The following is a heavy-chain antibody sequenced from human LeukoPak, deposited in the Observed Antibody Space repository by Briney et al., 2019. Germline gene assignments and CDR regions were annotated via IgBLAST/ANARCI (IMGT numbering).Heavy chain of an antibody. J-gene: IGHJ4*02. V-gene: IGHV3-7*03. CDR2: IKEDGSEK. CDR3: AKAGPARLRFLEWLLTH. D-gene: IGHD3-3*01. Sequence: PGGSLRLSCAASGFTFSTYWMTWVRQAPGKGLEWVANIKEDGSEKYYVDSVKGRFTISRDNSKNTLYLQMNSLRAEDTAVYYCAKAGPARLRFLEWLLTHWGQGTLVTVSS. CDR1: GFTFSTYW.